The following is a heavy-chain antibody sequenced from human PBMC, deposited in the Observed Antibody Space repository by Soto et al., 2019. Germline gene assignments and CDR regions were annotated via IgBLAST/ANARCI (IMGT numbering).Heavy chain of an antibody. CDR1: GFSLSTSGAG. V-gene: IGHV2-5*01. J-gene: IGHJ4*02. Sequence: QITLKESGPTLVKPTQTLTVTCTFSGFSLSTSGAGVGWIRQSPGKAPEWLALISWKDEKRYNPGLKSRLTITKDTSNNHVVLTMTDLDPVDTATYFCAHRYGGNYYRWYFDSWGQGTLVTVSS. CDR3: AHRYGGNYYRWYFDS. D-gene: IGHD1-26*01. CDR2: ISWKDEK.